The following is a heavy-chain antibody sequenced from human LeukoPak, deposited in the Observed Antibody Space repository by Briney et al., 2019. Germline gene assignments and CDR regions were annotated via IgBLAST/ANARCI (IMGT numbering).Heavy chain of an antibody. J-gene: IGHJ4*02. CDR1: GFTFSSYG. Sequence: PGRSLRLSCAASGFTFSSYGMHWVRQAPGKGLEWVAVISYDGSNKYYADSVKGRFTISRDNSKNTLYLQMNSLRAEDTAVYYCAKLVESGFVWSGYYIEDDYWGQGTLVTVSS. V-gene: IGHV3-30*18. D-gene: IGHD3-3*01. CDR2: ISYDGSNK. CDR3: AKLVESGFVWSGYYIEDDY.